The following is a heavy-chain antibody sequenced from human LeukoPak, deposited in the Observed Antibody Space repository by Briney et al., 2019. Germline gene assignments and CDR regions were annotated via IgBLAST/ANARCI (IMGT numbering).Heavy chain of an antibody. V-gene: IGHV1-18*01. CDR1: GYTFTSYG. J-gene: IGHJ4*02. CDR3: ARERVQLWPSFDY. D-gene: IGHD5-18*01. CDR2: ISAYNGDT. Sequence: GASVKVSCKASGYTFTSYGISWVRQAPGQGLEWMGWISAYNGDTNYAQHLQGRVTMTTDTSTNTAYMELRSLRSDDTAVYHCARERVQLWPSFDYWGQGTLVTVSS.